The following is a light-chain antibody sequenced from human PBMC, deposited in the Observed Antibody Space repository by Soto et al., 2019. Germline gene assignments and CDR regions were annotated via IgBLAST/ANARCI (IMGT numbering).Light chain of an antibody. J-gene: IGKJ2*01. V-gene: IGKV1-12*01. CDR1: QSISTW. CDR3: QQTNSFPYT. CDR2: AAS. Sequence: DIPMTQSPSSVSASVGDRVAISCRASQSISTWLAWYQQKPGKAPKLLIYAASTLQSGVPSRFSGSGSGTDFTLTVSSLQPEDFATYYCQQTNSFPYTFGQGTKLEMK.